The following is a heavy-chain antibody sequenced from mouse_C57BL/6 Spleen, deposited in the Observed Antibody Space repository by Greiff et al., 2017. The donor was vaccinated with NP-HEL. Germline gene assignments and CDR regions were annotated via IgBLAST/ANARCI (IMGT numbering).Heavy chain of an antibody. CDR2: IDPETGGT. J-gene: IGHJ1*03. V-gene: IGHV1-15*01. CDR1: GYTFTDYE. Sequence: VQLKESGAELVRPGASVTLSCKASGYTFTDYEMHWVKQTPVHGLEWIGAIDPETGGTAYNQKFKGKAILTADKSSSTAYMELRSLTSEDSAVYYCTRRRSAYYSIWYFDVWGTGTTVTVSS. D-gene: IGHD2-5*01. CDR3: TRRRSAYYSIWYFDV.